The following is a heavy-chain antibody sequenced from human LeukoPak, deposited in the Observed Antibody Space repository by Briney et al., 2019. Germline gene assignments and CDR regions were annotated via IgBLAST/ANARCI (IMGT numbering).Heavy chain of an antibody. CDR3: AREWELLRPVLYYFDY. Sequence: GGSLRLSCAASGFTFSSYWMSWVRQAPGKGLDWVANIKQDGSEKYYVDSVKGRFTISRDNAKNSLYLQMNSLRAEDAAMYYCAREWELLRPVLYYFDYWGQGTLVTVSS. CDR2: IKQDGSEK. J-gene: IGHJ4*02. CDR1: GFTFSSYW. D-gene: IGHD1-26*01. V-gene: IGHV3-7*01.